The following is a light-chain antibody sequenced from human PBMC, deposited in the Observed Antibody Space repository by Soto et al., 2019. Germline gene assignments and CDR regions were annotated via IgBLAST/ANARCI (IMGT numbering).Light chain of an antibody. J-gene: IGKJ2*01. CDR2: GAS. CDR3: QQYNNWPPYT. V-gene: IGKV3-15*01. Sequence: EIVMTQSPAPLSLSPGERATLSSRASQSVSSNLAWYQQKPGQAPRLLIYGASTRATGIPARFSGSGSGTEFTLTISSLQSEDFTVYYCQQYNNWPPYTFGHGTTLEIK. CDR1: QSVSSN.